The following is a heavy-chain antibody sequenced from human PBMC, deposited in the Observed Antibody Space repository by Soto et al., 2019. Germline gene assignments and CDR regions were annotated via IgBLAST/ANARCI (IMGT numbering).Heavy chain of an antibody. CDR2: INHSGSA. D-gene: IGHD5-12*01. J-gene: IGHJ5*02. CDR3: SKGPQPGYHESETFYSRGP. Sequence: SLTRSLTGAVGGVSFHCYYWSLIRPPRGQGLEWIGEINHSGSANYNPTFKSRLSISVDTSKNQMSLQLSSVTAADTAVYYCSKGPQPGYHESETFYSRGPWGQGTLVTVSS. V-gene: IGHV4-34*01. CDR1: GVSFHCYY.